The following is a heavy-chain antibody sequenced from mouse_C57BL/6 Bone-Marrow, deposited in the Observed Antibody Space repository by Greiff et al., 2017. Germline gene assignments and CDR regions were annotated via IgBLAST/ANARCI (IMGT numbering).Heavy chain of an antibody. J-gene: IGHJ3*01. CDR1: GYTFTSYT. D-gene: IGHD2-5*01. CDR3: ARGECSNYVFAY. Sequence: QVQLQQSGAELARPGASVKMSCKASGYTFTSYTMHWVKQRPGQGLEWIGYINPSSGYTKYNQKFKDKATLTADKSSSTAYMQRSSLTSEDSAVYDGARGECSNYVFAYWGQGTLVTVSA. V-gene: IGHV1-4*01. CDR2: INPSSGYT.